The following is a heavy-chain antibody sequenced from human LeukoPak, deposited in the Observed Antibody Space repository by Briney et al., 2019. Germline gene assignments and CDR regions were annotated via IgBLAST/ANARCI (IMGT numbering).Heavy chain of an antibody. CDR3: ARVSYESPYYYDSSGYSPPYYFDY. J-gene: IGHJ4*02. V-gene: IGHV4-39*07. CDR2: IYYSGST. Sequence: PSETLSLTCTVSGGSISSSSYYWGWVRQPPGKGLEWIGSIYYSGSTYYNPSLKGRVTISVDTSKNQFSLKLSSVTAADTAMYYCARVSYESPYYYDSSGYSPPYYFDYWGQGTLVTVSS. CDR1: GGSISSSSYY. D-gene: IGHD3-22*01.